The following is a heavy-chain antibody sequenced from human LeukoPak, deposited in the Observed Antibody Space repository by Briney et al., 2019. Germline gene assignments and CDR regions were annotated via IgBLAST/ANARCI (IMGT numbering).Heavy chain of an antibody. J-gene: IGHJ4*02. CDR3: ARANSYDSSGHYYGFDY. CDR2: IYRSGST. V-gene: IGHV4-4*07. CDR1: GGSISSYY. Sequence: SETLSLTCTVSGGSISSYYWSWIRQPAGKGLEWIGRIYRSGSTNYNPSLKSRVTMSVDTSKNQFSLKLSSVTAADTAVYYCARANSYDSSGHYYGFDYWGQGALVTVSS. D-gene: IGHD3-22*01.